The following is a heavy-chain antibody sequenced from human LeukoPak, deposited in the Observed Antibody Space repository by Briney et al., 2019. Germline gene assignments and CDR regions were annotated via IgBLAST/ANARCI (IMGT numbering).Heavy chain of an antibody. J-gene: IGHJ5*02. Sequence: SVKVSCKASGGTFSSYAISWVRQAPGQGLEWMGGIIPIFGTANYTQKFQGRVTITADESTSTAYMELSSLRSEDTAVYYCARANTVTHETDWFDPWGQGTLVTVSS. CDR3: ARANTVTHETDWFDP. CDR1: GGTFSSYA. CDR2: IIPIFGTA. D-gene: IGHD4-17*01. V-gene: IGHV1-69*13.